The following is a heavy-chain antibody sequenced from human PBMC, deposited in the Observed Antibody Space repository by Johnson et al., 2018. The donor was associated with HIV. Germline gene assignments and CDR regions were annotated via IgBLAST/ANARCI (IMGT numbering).Heavy chain of an antibody. D-gene: IGHD3-10*01. V-gene: IGHV3-66*01. CDR2: IYSGGRT. J-gene: IGHJ3*01. Sequence: VQLVESGGGVVQPGRSLRLSCAASGFTFSDYDMSWIRQAPGKGLEWVSVIYSGGRTSYADSVKGRFTISRDNAKNSLYLQMNNVRAEDTAVYYCARSMRGAFDVWGQGTMVTVSS. CDR1: GFTFSDYD. CDR3: ARSMRGAFDV.